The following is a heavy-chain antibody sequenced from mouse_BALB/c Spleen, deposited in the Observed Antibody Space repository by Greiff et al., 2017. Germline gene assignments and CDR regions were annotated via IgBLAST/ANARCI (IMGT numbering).Heavy chain of an antibody. J-gene: IGHJ1*01. V-gene: IGHV1-87*01. CDR3: ARTLLGIEWYFDD. Sequence: VQLKQSGAELVRPGASVKLSCKASGYTFTSYWMQWVKQRPGQGLEWIGAIYPGDGDTRYTQKFKGKATLTADKSSSTAYMQLSSIASEDSAVYYCARTLLGIEWYFDDWGEGTTVTVSS. CDR1: GYTFTSYW. CDR2: IYPGDGDT. D-gene: IGHD1-2*01.